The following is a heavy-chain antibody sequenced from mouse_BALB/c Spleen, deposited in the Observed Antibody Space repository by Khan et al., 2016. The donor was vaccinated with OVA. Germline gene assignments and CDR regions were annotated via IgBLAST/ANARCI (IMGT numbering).Heavy chain of an antibody. CDR1: GYTFTNYG. Sequence: LVESGPELKKPGETVKISCKAPGYTFTNYGMNWVKQAPGKGLKWMCWINTSTGEPTYADDFKGRFAFSLETSASTAYLQINNLKNEDTATXFCSRLAATAWFAYWGQGTLVTVSA. CDR3: SRLAATAWFAY. V-gene: IGHV9-3-1*01. CDR2: INTSTGEP. J-gene: IGHJ3*01. D-gene: IGHD1-2*01.